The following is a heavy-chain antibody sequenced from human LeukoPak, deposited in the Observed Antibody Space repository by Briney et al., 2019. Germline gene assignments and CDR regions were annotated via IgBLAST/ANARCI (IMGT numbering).Heavy chain of an antibody. J-gene: IGHJ4*02. D-gene: IGHD3-3*01. CDR3: TTGRYDFWSGYYYSDY. CDR2: IKSKTDGGTT. V-gene: IGHV3-15*01. Sequence: GGSLRLSCAGSGFTFNDAWMSWVRQAPGKGLECVGRIKSKTDGGTTDYAAPVKGRFTISRDDSKNTLYLQMNSLKTEDTAVYYCTTGRYDFWSGYYYSDYWGQGTLVTVSS. CDR1: GFTFNDAW.